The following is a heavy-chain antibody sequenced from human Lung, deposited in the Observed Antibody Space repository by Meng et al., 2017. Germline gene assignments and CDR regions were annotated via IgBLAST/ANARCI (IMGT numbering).Heavy chain of an antibody. D-gene: IGHD4-11*01. CDR1: GGSFSDYY. CDR3: ARGPTTMAHDFDY. Sequence: QVQLQQWGAGRLKPPETLSPPCVVSGGSFSDYYWSWIRQPPGKGLEWIGEINHSGSTNYNPSLESRATISVDTSQNNLSLKLSSVTAADSAVYYCARGPTTMAHDFDYWGQGTLVTVSS. CDR2: INHSGST. J-gene: IGHJ4*02. V-gene: IGHV4-34*01.